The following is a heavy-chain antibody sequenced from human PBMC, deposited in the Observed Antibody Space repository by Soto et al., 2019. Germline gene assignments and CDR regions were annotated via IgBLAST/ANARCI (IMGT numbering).Heavy chain of an antibody. CDR1: GGSISSGDYY. J-gene: IGHJ5*02. CDR3: ARDAYCSGGSCYFDP. V-gene: IGHV4-30-4*01. CDR2: IYYSGST. D-gene: IGHD2-15*01. Sequence: SETLSLTCTVSGGSISSGDYYWSWIRQPPGKGLEWIGYIYYSGSTYYNPSLKSRVTISVDTSKNQFSLKLSSVTAADTAVYYCARDAYCSGGSCYFDPWGQGTLVTVSS.